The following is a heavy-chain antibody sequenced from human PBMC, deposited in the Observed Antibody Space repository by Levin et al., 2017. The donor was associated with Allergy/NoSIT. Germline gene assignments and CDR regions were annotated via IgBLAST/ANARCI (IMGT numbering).Heavy chain of an antibody. Sequence: GGSLRLSCASSGFPLSDYGMHWVRQAPGKGLEWVAVISYDGSNKYYADSVKGRFTISRDNSKNTLYLQMNSLRAEDTAVYYCAEDGGYCSGGGCYPRVSWGQGTLVTVSS. J-gene: IGHJ4*02. CDR3: AEDGGYCSGGGCYPRVS. D-gene: IGHD2-15*01. V-gene: IGHV3-30*18. CDR1: GFPLSDYG. CDR2: ISYDGSNK.